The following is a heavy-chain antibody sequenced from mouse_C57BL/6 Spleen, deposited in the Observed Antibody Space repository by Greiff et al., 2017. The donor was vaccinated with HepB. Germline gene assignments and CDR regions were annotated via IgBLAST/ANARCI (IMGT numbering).Heavy chain of an antibody. V-gene: IGHV1-26*01. Sequence: EVQLQQSGPELVKPGASVKISCKASGYTFTDYYMNWVKQSHGKSLEWIGDINPNNGGTSYNQKFKGKATLTVDKSSSTAYMQLRSLTSEDSAVYYSARHYYGSSHLHYWGQGTTLTVSS. D-gene: IGHD1-1*01. J-gene: IGHJ2*01. CDR3: ARHYYGSSHLHY. CDR1: GYTFTDYY. CDR2: INPNNGGT.